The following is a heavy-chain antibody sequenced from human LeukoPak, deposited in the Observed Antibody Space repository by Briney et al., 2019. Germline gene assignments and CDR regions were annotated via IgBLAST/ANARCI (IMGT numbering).Heavy chain of an antibody. CDR2: ISAYNGNT. J-gene: IGHJ6*02. V-gene: IGHV1-18*01. CDR1: GYTFTSYG. D-gene: IGHD5-12*01. Sequence: ASVKVSCKASGYTFTSYGISWVRQAPGQGLEWMGWISAYNGNTNYAQKLQGRVTMTTDTSTSTAYMELSSLRSEDTAVYYCARVSYSGYDPNQSKNYYYGMDVWGQGTTVTVSS. CDR3: ARVSYSGYDPNQSKNYYYGMDV.